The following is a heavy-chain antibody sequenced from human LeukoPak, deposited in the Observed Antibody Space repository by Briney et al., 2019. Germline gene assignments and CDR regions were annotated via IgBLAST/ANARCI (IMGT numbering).Heavy chain of an antibody. CDR2: MNPNSGNT. J-gene: IGHJ4*02. CDR3: ARGVKRNCSGGSCYLVY. CDR1: GYTFTSYD. D-gene: IGHD2-15*01. V-gene: IGHV1-8*01. Sequence: GASVKVSCKASGYTFTSYDIIWVRQATGQGPEWMGWMNPNSGNTGYAQKFQGRVTMTRNTSISTAYMELSSLRSEDTAVYYCARGVKRNCSGGSCYLVYWGQGTLVTVSS.